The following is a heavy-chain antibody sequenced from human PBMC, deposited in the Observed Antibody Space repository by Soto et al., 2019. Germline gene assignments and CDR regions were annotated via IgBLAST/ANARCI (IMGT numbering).Heavy chain of an antibody. CDR1: GFFFRSYT. Sequence: EVQLLESGGGLVQPGGSLRLSCVGSGFFFRSYTMTWVRQAPGKGLEWVSSFSATSENTYYADSVRGLFTISRDNSKNTLFLQMNSLTAEDTAMYYCAKARDQQWVRLPFDYWGQGILVIVSS. V-gene: IGHV3-23*01. CDR3: AKARDQQWVRLPFDY. D-gene: IGHD6-19*01. CDR2: FSATSENT. J-gene: IGHJ4*02.